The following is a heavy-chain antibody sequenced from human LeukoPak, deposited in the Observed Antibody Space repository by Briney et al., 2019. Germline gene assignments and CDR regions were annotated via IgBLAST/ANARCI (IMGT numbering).Heavy chain of an antibody. D-gene: IGHD2-2*01. CDR1: GYTFSGYY. CDR3: ARGGGYCSSTSCYLYHMDV. Sequence: ASVKVSCKASGYTFSGYYMHWVRQAPGQGLEWMGRINPDSGGTNYAQKFQGRVTITRDTSISTAYMELRRLRSDDTAVYYCARGGGYCSSTSCYLYHMDVWGKGTTVTVSS. CDR2: INPDSGGT. V-gene: IGHV1-2*06. J-gene: IGHJ6*03.